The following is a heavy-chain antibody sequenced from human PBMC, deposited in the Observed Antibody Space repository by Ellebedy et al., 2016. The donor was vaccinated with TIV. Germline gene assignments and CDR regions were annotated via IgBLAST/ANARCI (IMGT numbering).Heavy chain of an antibody. V-gene: IGHV4-59*01. D-gene: IGHD2-15*01. Sequence: SETLSLXXIVSGGSTSGYYWSWLRHPPGKLLVWIAYIYFSGRTNYNPSLQSRVTISGDTSKNQFSLKLSSVTAADTAVYYCARFRGGGGSSYLDHWGQGTLVTVSS. CDR2: IYFSGRT. CDR3: ARFRGGGGSSYLDH. CDR1: GGSTSGYY. J-gene: IGHJ4*02.